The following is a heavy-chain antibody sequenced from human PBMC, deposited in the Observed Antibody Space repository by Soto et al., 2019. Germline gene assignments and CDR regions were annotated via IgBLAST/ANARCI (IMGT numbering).Heavy chain of an antibody. J-gene: IGHJ4*02. Sequence: EVQLVESGGGLVQPGGSLRLSCAASGFTFSSYSMNWVRQAPGKGLEWVSHISSSSSTIYYAASVKGRFTMSRDNATNSLYLQRNRLRAEDTAVYYCAPAAATFWGQATLVTVSP. CDR2: ISSSSSTI. CDR1: GFTFSSYS. D-gene: IGHD2-2*01. V-gene: IGHV3-48*01. CDR3: APAAATF.